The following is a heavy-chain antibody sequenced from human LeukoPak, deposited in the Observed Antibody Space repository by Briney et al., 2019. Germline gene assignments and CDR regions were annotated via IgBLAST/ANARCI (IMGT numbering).Heavy chain of an antibody. J-gene: IGHJ4*02. CDR1: GFTFSSYA. CDR2: ISSNGGST. CDR3: ARASRYCSGGSCFTDY. D-gene: IGHD2-15*01. V-gene: IGHV3-64*01. Sequence: PGGSLRLSCAASGFTFSSYAMHWVRQAPGKGLEYVSAISSNGGSTYYANSVKGRFTISRDNSKNTLYLQMGSLRAEDMAVYYCARASRYCSGGSCFTDYWGQGTLVTVSS.